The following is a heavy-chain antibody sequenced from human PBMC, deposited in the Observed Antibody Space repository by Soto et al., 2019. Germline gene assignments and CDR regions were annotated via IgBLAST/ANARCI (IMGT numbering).Heavy chain of an antibody. J-gene: IGHJ5*02. V-gene: IGHV1-18*01. Sequence: QVQLVQSGAEVKKPGASVKVSCKASGYTFTSYGISWVRQAPGQGLEWMGWISAYNGNTNYAQKLQGRVTMTTDTSPSTAYMGRRSLRSDDTAVYYCARDLPYSSGWYAGFAPWGQGTLVTVSS. CDR3: ARDLPYSSGWYAGFAP. CDR2: ISAYNGNT. CDR1: GYTFTSYG. D-gene: IGHD6-19*01.